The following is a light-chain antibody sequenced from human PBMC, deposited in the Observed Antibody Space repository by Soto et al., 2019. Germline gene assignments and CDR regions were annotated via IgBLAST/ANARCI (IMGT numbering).Light chain of an antibody. Sequence: EIVLTQSPGTLSLSPGGRATLSCRASQSVSSSFLAWYQQKPGQAPRLLIYGASSRATGIPDRFSGSGSGTDFPLTISRLEPEDFAVYYCQQYDNSPLTFGGGTKVEIK. CDR2: GAS. CDR3: QQYDNSPLT. CDR1: QSVSSSF. V-gene: IGKV3-20*01. J-gene: IGKJ4*01.